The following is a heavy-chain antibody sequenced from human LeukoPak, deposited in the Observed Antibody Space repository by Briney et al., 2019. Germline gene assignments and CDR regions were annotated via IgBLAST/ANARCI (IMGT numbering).Heavy chain of an antibody. CDR1: DGSFTSIY. CDR3: ARYTMAAAPRFDN. Sequence: SETLSLTCAVHDGSFTSIYWSWIRQPPGRGLHWIGEITHSGSTNYNPSLKSRVTISLDTSKNQFSLKLNSVTAADAAVYYCARYTMAAAPRFDNWGQGTLVAVSS. D-gene: IGHD3-10*01. CDR2: ITHSGST. J-gene: IGHJ4*02. V-gene: IGHV4-34*01.